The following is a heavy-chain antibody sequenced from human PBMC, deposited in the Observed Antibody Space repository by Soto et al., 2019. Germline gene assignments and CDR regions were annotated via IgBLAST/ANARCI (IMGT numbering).Heavy chain of an antibody. Sequence: PSETLSLTCTVSGGSISSYYWSWIRQPPGKGLEWIGYIYYSWSTNYNPSLKRRVTISVDTSKNQFSLKLSSVTAADTAVYYCARGIAVAGGGVFWFDPWGQGTLVTVSS. CDR1: GGSISSYY. V-gene: IGHV4-59*01. CDR2: IYYSWST. J-gene: IGHJ5*02. CDR3: ARGIAVAGGGVFWFDP. D-gene: IGHD6-19*01.